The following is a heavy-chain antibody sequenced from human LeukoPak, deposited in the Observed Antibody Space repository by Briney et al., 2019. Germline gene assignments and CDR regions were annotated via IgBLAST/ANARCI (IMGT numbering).Heavy chain of an antibody. CDR2: IRSSIYGGTP. CDR3: SREWGNGNDLRPDS. V-gene: IGHV3-49*03. J-gene: IGHJ4*02. Sequence: GGSLRLSCKSSGFTFREFAVSWFRQAPGKGLEWIGFIRSSIYGGTPKAAASVKGRFIFSRDESKGVAYLRMNSLKTDDTAVYYCSREWGNGNDLRPDSWGQGTLVTVSS. CDR1: GFTFREFA. D-gene: IGHD1-1*01.